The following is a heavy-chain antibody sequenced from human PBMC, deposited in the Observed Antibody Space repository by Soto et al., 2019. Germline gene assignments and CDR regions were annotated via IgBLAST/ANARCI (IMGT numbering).Heavy chain of an antibody. V-gene: IGHV4-4*02. Sequence: PSETLSLTCVVSDGSISTYDWWSWVRQPPGEGLEWIGEIYHSGSTNYNPSLKSRVTISVDKSKNQFSLKLSSVTAADTAVYYCARLMHSSGADYWGQGTLVTVSS. CDR3: ARLMHSSGADY. CDR1: DGSISTYDW. J-gene: IGHJ4*02. D-gene: IGHD6-19*01. CDR2: IYHSGST.